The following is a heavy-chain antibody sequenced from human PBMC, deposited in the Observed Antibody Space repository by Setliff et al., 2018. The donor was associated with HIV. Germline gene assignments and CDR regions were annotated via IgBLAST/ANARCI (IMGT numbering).Heavy chain of an antibody. J-gene: IGHJ4*02. D-gene: IGHD3-22*01. CDR1: GFTFSDYW. CDR2: INSDGSDT. Sequence: GGSLRLSCTASGFTFSDYWMHWVRRGPGRGLEWVSRINSDGSDTRYADSVKGRFTISRDNAKNMLFLQMNSLRAEDTAVYYCARAHDNHDSSGYSHDSWGQGSLVTVSS. V-gene: IGHV3-74*01. CDR3: ARAHDNHDSSGYSHDS.